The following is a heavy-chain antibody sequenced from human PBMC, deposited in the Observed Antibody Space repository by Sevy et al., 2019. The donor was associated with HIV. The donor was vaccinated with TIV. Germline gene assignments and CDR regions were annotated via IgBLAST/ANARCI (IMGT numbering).Heavy chain of an antibody. Sequence: GGSLRLSCAASGFNFSIYGMNWVRQAPGKGLEWVALIYFHGSIKYYVDSVKGRFTISRDNSKNTLYLQMNSLRVEDTAVYNCVRGRDYGNFDYWGQGTLVTVSS. CDR2: IYFHGSIK. CDR3: VRGRDYGNFDY. V-gene: IGHV3-33*01. D-gene: IGHD3-10*01. CDR1: GFNFSIYG. J-gene: IGHJ4*02.